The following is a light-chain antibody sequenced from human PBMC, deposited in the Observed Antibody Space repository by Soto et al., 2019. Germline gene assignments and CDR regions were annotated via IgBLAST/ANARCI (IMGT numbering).Light chain of an antibody. Sequence: QLVLTQPPSVSGAPGQRVTISCTGSSSNIGANYDVHWYQHLPGAAPKLLISANNNRPSGVPDRFSGSNSGTSASLAITGLQAEDEADYYCQSYDSSLSGSVVFGGGTKLTVL. J-gene: IGLJ2*01. V-gene: IGLV1-40*01. CDR2: ANN. CDR3: QSYDSSLSGSVV. CDR1: SSNIGANYD.